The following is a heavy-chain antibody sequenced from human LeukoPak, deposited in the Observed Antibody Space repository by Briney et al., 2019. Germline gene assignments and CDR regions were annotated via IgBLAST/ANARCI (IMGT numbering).Heavy chain of an antibody. CDR3: AGGSSVAGRNWFDP. CDR1: GASVNSDSYY. J-gene: IGHJ5*02. CDR2: IYYSGST. D-gene: IGHD6-19*01. Sequence: PSQTLSLTCTVTGASVNSDSYYWSWIRQPPGQGLEWIGYIYYSGSTNYNPSLKSRVTISVDTSKNQFSLKLSSVTAADTAVYYCAGGSSVAGRNWFDPWGQGTLVTVSS. V-gene: IGHV4-61*01.